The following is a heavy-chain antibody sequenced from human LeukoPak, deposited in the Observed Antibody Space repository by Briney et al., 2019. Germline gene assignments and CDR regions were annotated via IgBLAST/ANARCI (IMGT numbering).Heavy chain of an antibody. CDR1: GGTFSSYA. J-gene: IGHJ6*02. Sequence: ASVKVSCKASGGTFSSYAISWVRQAPGQGLEWMGRIIPILGIANYAQKFQGRVTITADKSTSTAYMELSSLRSEDTAVYYCAREAMIVVVITTLYYYYGMDVWGQGTTVTVSS. D-gene: IGHD3-22*01. CDR3: AREAMIVVVITTLYYYYGMDV. V-gene: IGHV1-69*04. CDR2: IIPILGIA.